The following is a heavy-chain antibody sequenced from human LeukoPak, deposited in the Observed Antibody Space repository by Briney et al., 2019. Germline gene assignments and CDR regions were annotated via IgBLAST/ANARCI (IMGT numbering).Heavy chain of an antibody. CDR3: AGYLFYDSSGYYYELGKGFAY. D-gene: IGHD3-22*01. CDR2: INWNGGST. Sequence: GGSLRLSCAASGFTFSNYAMSWVRQAPGKGLEWVSGINWNGGSTGYADSVKGRFTISRDNAKNSLYLQMNSLRAEDTALYYCAGYLFYDSSGYYYELGKGFAYWGQGTLVTVSS. V-gene: IGHV3-20*04. CDR1: GFTFSNYA. J-gene: IGHJ4*02.